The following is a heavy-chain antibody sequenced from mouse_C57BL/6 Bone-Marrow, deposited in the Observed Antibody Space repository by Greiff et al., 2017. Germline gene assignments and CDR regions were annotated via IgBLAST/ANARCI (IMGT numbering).Heavy chain of an antibody. CDR2: IYPGDGDT. CDR3: ARGGKGYWYFDV. D-gene: IGHD2-1*01. J-gene: IGHJ1*03. Sequence: QVQLKESGPELVKPGASVKISCKASGYAFSSSWMNWVKQRPGKGLEWIGRIYPGDGDTNYNGKFKGKATLTADKSSSTAYMQLSSLTSEDSAVYFCARGGKGYWYFDVWGTGTTVTVSS. CDR1: GYAFSSSW. V-gene: IGHV1-82*01.